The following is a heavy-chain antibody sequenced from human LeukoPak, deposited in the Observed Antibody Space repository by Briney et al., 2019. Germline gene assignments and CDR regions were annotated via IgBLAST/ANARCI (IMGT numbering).Heavy chain of an antibody. J-gene: IGHJ4*02. Sequence: GGSLRLSCAASGFTFSSYSMNGVRQAPGKGLEWVSSISSSSSYIYYADSVKGRFTISRDNAKNSLYLQMNSLRAEDTAVYYCARVPIAAAANFDYWGQGTLVTVSS. CDR1: GFTFSSYS. CDR2: ISSSSSYI. D-gene: IGHD6-13*01. V-gene: IGHV3-21*01. CDR3: ARVPIAAAANFDY.